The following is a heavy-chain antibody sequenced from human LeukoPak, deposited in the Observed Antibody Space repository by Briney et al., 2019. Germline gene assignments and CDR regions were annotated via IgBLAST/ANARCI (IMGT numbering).Heavy chain of an antibody. Sequence: SETLSLTCTVSGGSISSSSYYWGWIRQPPGKGLEWIGSIYYSGSTYYNPSLKSRVTISVDTSKNQFSLKLSSVTAADTAVYYCARHRPGPGDTAMVSFNYWGQGTLVTVSS. D-gene: IGHD5-18*01. J-gene: IGHJ4*02. CDR1: GGSISSSSYY. V-gene: IGHV4-39*01. CDR2: IYYSGST. CDR3: ARHRPGPGDTAMVSFNY.